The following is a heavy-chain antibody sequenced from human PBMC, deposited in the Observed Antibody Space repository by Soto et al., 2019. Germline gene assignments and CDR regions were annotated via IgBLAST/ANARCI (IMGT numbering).Heavy chain of an antibody. D-gene: IGHD5-12*01. V-gene: IGHV3-33*01. J-gene: IGHJ4*02. CDR1: GFTFSSYG. CDR3: ARDSLSGVREYSGYDVDY. CDR2: IWYDGSNK. Sequence: PGGSLRLSCAASGFTFSSYGVHWVRQAPGKGLEWVAVIWYDGSNKYYADSVKGRFTISRDNSKNTLYLQMNSLRAEDTAVYYCARDSLSGVREYSGYDVDYWGQGTLVTVSS.